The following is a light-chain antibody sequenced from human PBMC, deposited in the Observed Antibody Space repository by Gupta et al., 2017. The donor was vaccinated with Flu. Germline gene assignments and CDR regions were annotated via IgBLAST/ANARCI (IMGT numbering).Light chain of an antibody. CDR1: QSISNN. Sequence: EIVMTQSPATLSVSPGERATLSCRASQSISNNLAWYQQKPGQAPRLLIYRASHRATGVPARFSGGGSGTEFTLTISSLQSEDFAVYYWQQDNTLHSFGHGTKVDIK. CDR3: QQDNTLHS. V-gene: IGKV3-15*01. CDR2: RAS. J-gene: IGKJ3*01.